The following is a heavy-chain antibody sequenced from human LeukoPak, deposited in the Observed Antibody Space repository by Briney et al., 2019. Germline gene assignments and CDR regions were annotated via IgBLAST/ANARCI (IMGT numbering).Heavy chain of an antibody. CDR1: GFTFSSYA. Sequence: GGSLRLSCAASGFTFSSYAMSWARQAPGKGLEWVSAISGSGGSTYYADSVKGRFTISRDNSKNTLYLQMNSLRAEDTAVYYCARKGYQLLWVFDYWGQGTLVTVSS. J-gene: IGHJ4*02. D-gene: IGHD2-2*01. CDR3: ARKGYQLLWVFDY. CDR2: ISGSGGST. V-gene: IGHV3-23*01.